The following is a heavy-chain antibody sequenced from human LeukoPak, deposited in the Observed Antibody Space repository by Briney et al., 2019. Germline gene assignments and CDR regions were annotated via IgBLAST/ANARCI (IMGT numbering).Heavy chain of an antibody. V-gene: IGHV3-23*01. J-gene: IGHJ4*02. D-gene: IGHD3-16*01. CDR2: ISAHGRRT. Sequence: GGSLRLSCAASGFTFSSYSMNWVRQAPGKGLEWVSSISAHGRRTIYADSVKGRFSISRHNSKNTLFMQVNSLRVEDTAFYYCAPIGGWGTYPLDYWGQGPLVTVSS. CDR3: APIGGWGTYPLDY. CDR1: GFTFSSYS.